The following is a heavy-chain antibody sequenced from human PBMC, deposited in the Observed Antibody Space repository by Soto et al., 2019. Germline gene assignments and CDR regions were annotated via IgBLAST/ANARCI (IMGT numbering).Heavy chain of an antibody. CDR2: IFYSGHL. J-gene: IGHJ4*02. CDR1: GASFGTYY. V-gene: IGHV4-59*12. D-gene: IGHD1-26*01. CDR3: AREGGGYRFDY. Sequence: QVQLQESGPGLVKPSETLSLTCAVSGASFGTYYWSWIRQPPGKGLEWIGYIFYSGHLKYNPSLKGPLTITVDPSKNQISLQLPSVPAAATAVYYCAREGGGYRFDYWGQGTLVTVSS.